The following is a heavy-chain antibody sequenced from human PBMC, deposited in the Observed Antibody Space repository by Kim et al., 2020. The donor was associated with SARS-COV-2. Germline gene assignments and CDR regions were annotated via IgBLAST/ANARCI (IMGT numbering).Heavy chain of an antibody. CDR2: ISYDGSYK. V-gene: IGHV3-30*18. D-gene: IGHD6-19*01. CDR3: AKTKESSGWSFFDY. Sequence: GGSLRLSCAASGFTFSSYCMHWVRQAPGKGLEWVAIISYDGSYKYYADSVKGRFTISRDNSKNTLYLQMNSLRAEDTAVYFCAKTKESSGWSFFDYWGQGTLVTVSS. CDR1: GFTFSSYC. J-gene: IGHJ4*02.